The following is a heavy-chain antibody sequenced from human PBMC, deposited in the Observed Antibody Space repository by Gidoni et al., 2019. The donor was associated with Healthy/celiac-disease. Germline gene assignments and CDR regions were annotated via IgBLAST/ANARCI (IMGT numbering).Heavy chain of an antibody. CDR1: GGSISSGGYS. Sequence: QLQLQESGSGLVKPSQTLSLTGAVSGGSISSGGYSWSWIRRPPGKGREWIGYIYHSGSTYYNPSLKSRVSISVDRSKNQFSLKLSSVTAADTAEYYCARDSSHPPYYYGMDVWGQGTTVTVSS. CDR3: ARDSSHPPYYYGMDV. V-gene: IGHV4-30-2*01. D-gene: IGHD6-6*01. J-gene: IGHJ6*02. CDR2: IYHSGST.